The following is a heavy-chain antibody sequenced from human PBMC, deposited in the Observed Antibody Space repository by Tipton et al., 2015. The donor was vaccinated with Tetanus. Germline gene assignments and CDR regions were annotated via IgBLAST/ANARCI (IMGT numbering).Heavy chain of an antibody. V-gene: IGHV3-33*01. CDR2: SWYDGTDQ. Sequence: SLRLSCAASGFIFSSYGIHWVRQAPGKGLEWVAVSWYDGTDQYYADSVKGRFTISRDNSKNTLNLEMNSLRDEDTALYYCAGVSDCGGGRCFAWVGHNGGQGPQVPVS. D-gene: IGHD2-21*01. CDR3: AGVSDCGGGRCFAWVGHN. CDR1: GFIFSSYG. J-gene: IGHJ4*02.